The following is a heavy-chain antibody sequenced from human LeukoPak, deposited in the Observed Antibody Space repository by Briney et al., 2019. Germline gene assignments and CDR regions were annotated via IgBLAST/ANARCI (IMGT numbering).Heavy chain of an antibody. CDR3: ARGIGYCTNGVCYAPWDYYYMDV. Sequence: SETLSLTCTVSGGSISSYYWSWVRQPPGKGLEWIGYIYYSGSTNYNPSLKSRVTISVDTSKNQFSLKLSSVTAADTAVYYCARGIGYCTNGVCYAPWDYYYMDVWGKGTTVTVSS. J-gene: IGHJ6*03. CDR1: GGSISSYY. V-gene: IGHV4-59*01. D-gene: IGHD2-8*01. CDR2: IYYSGST.